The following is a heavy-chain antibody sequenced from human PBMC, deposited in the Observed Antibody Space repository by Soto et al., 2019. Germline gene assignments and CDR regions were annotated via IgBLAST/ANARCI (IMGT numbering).Heavy chain of an antibody. CDR1: GFTFSSYS. D-gene: IGHD3-16*02. V-gene: IGHV3-21*05. Sequence: GGSLRLSCAASGFTFSSYSMNWVRQAPGKGLEWVSNISHSRSEKYYVDSVKGRFTISRDNAKNSLYLQMNSLRAEDTAVYYCAREVLDDYIWGSYRYNDYWGQGTLVTVSS. J-gene: IGHJ4*02. CDR3: AREVLDDYIWGSYRYNDY. CDR2: ISHSRSEK.